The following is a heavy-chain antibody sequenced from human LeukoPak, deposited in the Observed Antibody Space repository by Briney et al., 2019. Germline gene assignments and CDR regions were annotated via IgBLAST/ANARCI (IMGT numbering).Heavy chain of an antibody. J-gene: IGHJ4*02. Sequence: WINPNCGPTTYAQNFQGRVTMTREKANSTAYMEVSRLRSDDTAVYYCARGQLPQLWSSDWGQGTLVTVSS. CDR2: INPNCGPT. CDR3: ARGQLPQLWSSD. V-gene: IGHV1-2*02. D-gene: IGHD5-18*01.